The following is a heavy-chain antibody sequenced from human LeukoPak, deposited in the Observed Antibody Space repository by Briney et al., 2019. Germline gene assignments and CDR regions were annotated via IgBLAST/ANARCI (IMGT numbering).Heavy chain of an antibody. CDR3: ARDNGYGQLDS. Sequence: PSQTLSLTCTVSGDSINSGDYYWSWIRQPPGNGLEWIGYIYYSGSTYHNPSLKSRVTISVDTSKNQFSLKLSSVTAADTAVYYCARDNGYGQLDSWGQGTLVTVSS. V-gene: IGHV4-30-4*01. J-gene: IGHJ4*02. CDR2: IYYSGST. D-gene: IGHD2-15*01. CDR1: GDSINSGDYY.